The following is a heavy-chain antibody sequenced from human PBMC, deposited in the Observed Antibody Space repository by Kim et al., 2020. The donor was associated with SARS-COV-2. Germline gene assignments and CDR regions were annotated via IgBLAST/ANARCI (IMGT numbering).Heavy chain of an antibody. J-gene: IGHJ4*02. Sequence: GGSLRLSCAASGFTFSSYTLNWVRQAPGKGLEWLSLISGVGESKTYADSVKGRFTFSRDNAKNLLYLQMNSLRDEDTAVCYCARGLQWAFDYWGQGTLFTVSS. D-gene: IGHD4-4*01. CDR1: GFTFSSYT. CDR2: ISGVGESK. V-gene: IGHV3-48*02. CDR3: ARGLQWAFDY.